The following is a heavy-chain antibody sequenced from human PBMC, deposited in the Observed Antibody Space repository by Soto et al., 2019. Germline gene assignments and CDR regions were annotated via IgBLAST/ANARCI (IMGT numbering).Heavy chain of an antibody. J-gene: IGHJ5*02. CDR1: GLTFSTYS. CDR3: VSDQKREHFETSGPNWFAT. D-gene: IGHD6-19*01. V-gene: IGHV3-21*06. Sequence: LRLSCVVSGLTFSTYSMNWVRQTPGKGLEWVSSISRTSSYIYYRDSVKGRFTISRDNAKNSLYLQMNGLGVEDTAVYYCVSDQKREHFETSGPNWFATWGQGTLVTVS. CDR2: ISRTSSYI.